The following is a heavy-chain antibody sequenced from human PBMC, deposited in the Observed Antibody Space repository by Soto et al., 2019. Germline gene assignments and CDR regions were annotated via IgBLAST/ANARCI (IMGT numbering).Heavy chain of an antibody. CDR2: ISGSGGST. V-gene: IGHV3-23*01. CDR1: GFTFSSYA. D-gene: IGHD3-16*01. CDR3: AKFGWVNHRHFDY. Sequence: EVQLLESGGGLVQPGGSLRLPCAASGFTFSSYAMSWVRQAPGKGLEWVSAISGSGGSTYYADSVKGRFTISRDNSKNTLYLQMNSLRAEDTAVYYCAKFGWVNHRHFDYWGQGTLVTVSS. J-gene: IGHJ4*02.